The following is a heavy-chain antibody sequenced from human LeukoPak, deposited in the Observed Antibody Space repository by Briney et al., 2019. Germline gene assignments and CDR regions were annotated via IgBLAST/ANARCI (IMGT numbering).Heavy chain of an antibody. CDR2: FHNSGTS. Sequence: SETLSLTCTVSDDSISDYYRGWIRQPPGKGLEWIGYFHNSGTSTYNPSLKSRVTISADTSKNQFSLKLNSLTTADTAVYYCPRGAGWLIDYWGQAILVTVSS. D-gene: IGHD3-16*01. CDR1: DDSISDYY. V-gene: IGHV4-59*01. J-gene: IGHJ4*02. CDR3: PRGAGWLIDY.